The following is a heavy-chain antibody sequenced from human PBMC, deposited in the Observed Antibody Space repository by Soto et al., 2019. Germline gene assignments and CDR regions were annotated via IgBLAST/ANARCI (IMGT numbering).Heavy chain of an antibody. Sequence: ASVKVSCKASGYTFTDNGVSWMRQAPGQGLEWMGWINPNNGNTKYSQNFQGRVTMTRDTSTSTAYEELSSLRSDDTAVYYCARGKTASRPAAPYCSSTSCYFPEDDAFDIWGQGTMVTVSS. J-gene: IGHJ3*02. CDR1: GYTFTDNG. CDR3: ARGKTASRPAAPYCSSTSCYFPEDDAFDI. CDR2: INPNNGNT. D-gene: IGHD2-2*01. V-gene: IGHV1-18*01.